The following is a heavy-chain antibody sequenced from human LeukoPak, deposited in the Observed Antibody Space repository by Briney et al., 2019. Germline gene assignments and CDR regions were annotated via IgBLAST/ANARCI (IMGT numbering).Heavy chain of an antibody. J-gene: IGHJ4*02. V-gene: IGHV4-59*12. Sequence: SETLSLTCTVSGGSISSYYWSWIRQPPGKGLVWIGYIHYSGSTNYNPSLKSRVTISVDTSKNQFSLKLSSVTAADTAVYYCAREETGYDYWGQGTLVTVSS. D-gene: IGHD3-9*01. CDR3: AREETGYDY. CDR1: GGSISSYY. CDR2: IHYSGST.